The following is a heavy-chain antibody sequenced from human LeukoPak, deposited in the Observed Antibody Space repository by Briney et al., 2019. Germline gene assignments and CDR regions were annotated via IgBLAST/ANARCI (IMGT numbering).Heavy chain of an antibody. V-gene: IGHV3-66*01. CDR3: ARDRIGYSYGLFDY. CDR1: GFTASSNF. J-gene: IGHJ4*02. Sequence: GGSLRLSCAASGFTASSNFISWVRPGPGKGLEWVSVIYSGGIIYYADSLKGRFTISRDNSKNTLYLQMNSLRAEDTAVYYCARDRIGYSYGLFDYWGQGTLVTVSS. CDR2: IYSGGII. D-gene: IGHD5-18*01.